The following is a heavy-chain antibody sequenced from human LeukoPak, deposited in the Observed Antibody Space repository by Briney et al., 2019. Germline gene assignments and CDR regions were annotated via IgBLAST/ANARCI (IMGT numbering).Heavy chain of an antibody. Sequence: QPGGSLLLSCAVSGITLSNYGMSGVRQAPGKGLEWVAGLSGSGGGTNYADSVKGRFTISRDNAKNSLYLQMNSLRAEDTAVYYCARLAAAWGNWFDPWGQGTLVTVSS. J-gene: IGHJ5*02. CDR2: LSGSGGGT. CDR3: ARLAAAWGNWFDP. CDR1: GITLSNYG. V-gene: IGHV3-23*01. D-gene: IGHD6-13*01.